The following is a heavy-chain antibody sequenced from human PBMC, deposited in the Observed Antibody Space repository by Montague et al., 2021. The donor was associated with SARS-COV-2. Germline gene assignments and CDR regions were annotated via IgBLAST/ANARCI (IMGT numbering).Heavy chain of an antibody. CDR1: GFPLSSYW. V-gene: IGHV3-74*01. CDR3: ARAYYTGLYPFDY. D-gene: IGHD2-8*02. Sequence: SRRLSCAASGFPLSSYWMYWVRQAPGKGLVWISRIHYDGSSANYADSVKGRFTISRDTAKNTLYLRMNSPRAEDTAVYYCARAYYTGLYPFDYWGQGTLVTVSS. CDR2: IHYDGSSA. J-gene: IGHJ4*02.